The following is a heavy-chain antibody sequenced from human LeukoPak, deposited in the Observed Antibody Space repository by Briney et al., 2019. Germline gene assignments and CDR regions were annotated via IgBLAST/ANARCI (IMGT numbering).Heavy chain of an antibody. CDR2: IYTSGST. V-gene: IGHV4-61*02. CDR1: GGSISSNSYY. D-gene: IGHD3-10*01. J-gene: IGHJ6*03. Sequence: SETLSLTCTVSGGSISSNSYYWSWIRQPAGKGLEWIGRIYTSGSTNYNPSLKSRVTISVDTSKNQFSLKLSSVTAADTAVYYCARGRWFQGSGSYYYYYYYMDVWGKGTTVTISS. CDR3: ARGRWFQGSGSYYYYYYYMDV.